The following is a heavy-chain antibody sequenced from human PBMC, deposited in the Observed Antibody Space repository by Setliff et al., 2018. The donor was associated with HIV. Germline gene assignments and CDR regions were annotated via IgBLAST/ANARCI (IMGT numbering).Heavy chain of an antibody. CDR1: GYTFADYA. D-gene: IGHD3-9*01. Sequence: ASVKVSCKTSGYTFADYAIPWVRQAPGQRLEWMGWINSGNGNTKFSQKFQGRITFTRDTSATTVYLELRRLRSQDTGVYYCVRGGGYFDWLMYLLDFWGQGTLVTVSS. J-gene: IGHJ4*02. CDR2: INSGNGNT. CDR3: VRGGGYFDWLMYLLDF. V-gene: IGHV1-3*01.